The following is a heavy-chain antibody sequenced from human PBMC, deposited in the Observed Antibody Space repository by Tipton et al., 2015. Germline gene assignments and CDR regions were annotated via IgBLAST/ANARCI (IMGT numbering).Heavy chain of an antibody. J-gene: IGHJ4*02. CDR1: GGIFNNYA. D-gene: IGHD3-22*01. CDR3: ARGMNPYQSSAPFDH. V-gene: IGHV1-69*01. Sequence: QVQLVQSGAEVKKPGSSVKVSCKASGGIFNNYAINWVRQAPGQGLEWMGGIIPIFDMADYAQRFQGRVTITADESTRTAFMELRSLRSDDTAVYYCARGMNPYQSSAPFDHWGQGTQVTISS. CDR2: IIPIFDMA.